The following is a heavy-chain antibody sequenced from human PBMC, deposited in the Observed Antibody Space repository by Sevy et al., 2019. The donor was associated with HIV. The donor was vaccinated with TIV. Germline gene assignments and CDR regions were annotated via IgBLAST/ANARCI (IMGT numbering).Heavy chain of an antibody. CDR1: GYTFAAYY. J-gene: IGHJ4*02. CDR3: ARGKREEWLLYLDN. CDR2: IYPNGGDT. V-gene: IGHV1-2*02. Sequence: ASVKVSCKTSGYTFAAYYIHWVRQAPGQGPEWLGWIYPNGGDTTYAQKFQGRVTVTMSTSINTVYMELNRLRSDDTAVHYCARGKREEWLLYLDNWGQGTLVTVSS. D-gene: IGHD3-3*01.